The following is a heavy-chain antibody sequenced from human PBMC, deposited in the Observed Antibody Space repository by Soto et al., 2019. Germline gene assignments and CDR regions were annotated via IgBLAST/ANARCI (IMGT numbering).Heavy chain of an antibody. V-gene: IGHV4-59*08. CDR3: ATSYGSGSYGYSDY. CDR1: GGSISSYY. D-gene: IGHD3-10*01. J-gene: IGHJ4*02. CDR2: IYYRGST. Sequence: SETLSLTCTGSGGSISSYYWSWIRQPPGKGLEWIGDIYYRGSTNYNPSLKSRVTISVDTSKNHFSLKLTSVTAADTAVYYCATSYGSGSYGYSDYWGQGTLVTVSS.